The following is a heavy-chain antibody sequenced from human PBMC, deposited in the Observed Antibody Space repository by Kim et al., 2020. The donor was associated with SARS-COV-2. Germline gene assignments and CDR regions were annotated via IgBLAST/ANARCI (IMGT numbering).Heavy chain of an antibody. Sequence: QRFQGRVTMTRDTSISTVYMELSMLKSDDTAVYYCARGGADGYVLQAFDIWGQGTMVTVSS. D-gene: IGHD5-12*01. V-gene: IGHV1-2*02. J-gene: IGHJ3*02. CDR3: ARGGADGYVLQAFDI.